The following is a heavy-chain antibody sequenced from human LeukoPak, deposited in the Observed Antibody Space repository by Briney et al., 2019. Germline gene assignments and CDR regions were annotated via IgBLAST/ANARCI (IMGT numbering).Heavy chain of an antibody. CDR3: VRGHGGD. V-gene: IGHV3-48*03. CDR2: ISSSGSTL. CDR1: GFSFSDYD. J-gene: IGHJ4*02. D-gene: IGHD4-23*01. Sequence: PGGSLRLSCAASGFSFSDYDMNWVRQAPGKGPEWISNISSSGSTLYYAASVKGRFTISSDNSRNSLCLQMNSLRAEDTAVYYCVRGHGGDWGQGTLVTVSS.